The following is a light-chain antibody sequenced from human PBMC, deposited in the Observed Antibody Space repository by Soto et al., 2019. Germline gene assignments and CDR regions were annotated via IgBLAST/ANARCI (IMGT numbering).Light chain of an antibody. V-gene: IGKV3-15*01. CDR3: QQYDNWPRT. CDR2: DAS. Sequence: EIVMTQSPATLSVSPGERVSLSCRASQSIYDKLAWYQQKPGQTPRLLIYDASTRATGIPDRFSGSGSGTDFTLTISRLEPEDFAVYYCQQYDNWPRTFGQGTKV. J-gene: IGKJ1*01. CDR1: QSIYDK.